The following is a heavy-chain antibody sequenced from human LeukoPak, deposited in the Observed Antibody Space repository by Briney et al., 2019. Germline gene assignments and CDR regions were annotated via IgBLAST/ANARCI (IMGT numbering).Heavy chain of an antibody. CDR2: IIPIFGTA. CDR1: GGTFSSYA. Sequence: SVKVSCKASGGTFSSYAISWVRQAPGQGLEWMGGIIPIFGTANYAQKFQGRVTITTDESTSTAYMELSSLRSEDTAVYYCARVWHPQGYYYYMDVWGKGTTVTVSS. V-gene: IGHV1-69*05. CDR3: ARVWHPQGYYYYMDV. J-gene: IGHJ6*03.